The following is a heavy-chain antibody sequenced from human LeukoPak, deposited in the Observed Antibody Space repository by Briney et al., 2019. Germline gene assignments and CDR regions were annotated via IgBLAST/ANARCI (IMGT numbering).Heavy chain of an antibody. D-gene: IGHD3-10*01. CDR1: GFTFSNAR. V-gene: IGHV3-15*01. CDR2: IKSKTDGGTT. Sequence: PGGSLRLSCAASGFTFSNARMSWVRQAPGKGLEWVGRIKSKTDGGTTDYAAPVKGRFTISRDDSKNTLYLQMNSLKTEDTAVYYCTTDFPTMDRGVIIYYFDYWGQGTLVTVSS. J-gene: IGHJ4*02. CDR3: TTDFPTMDRGVIIYYFDY.